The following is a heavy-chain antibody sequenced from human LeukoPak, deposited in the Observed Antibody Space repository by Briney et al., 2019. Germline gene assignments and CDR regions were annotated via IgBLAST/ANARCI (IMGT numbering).Heavy chain of an antibody. V-gene: IGHV4-30-2*01. CDR3: ARTGGAGGY. D-gene: IGHD3-16*01. Sequence: SETLSLTCTVSGGSISSGGYYWSWIRQPPGKGLEWIGYINHSGSTNYNPSLKSRVTISVDRSKNQFSLNLNSVTAADTAVYYCARTGGAGGYWGQGALVTVSS. CDR2: INHSGST. J-gene: IGHJ4*02. CDR1: GGSISSGGYY.